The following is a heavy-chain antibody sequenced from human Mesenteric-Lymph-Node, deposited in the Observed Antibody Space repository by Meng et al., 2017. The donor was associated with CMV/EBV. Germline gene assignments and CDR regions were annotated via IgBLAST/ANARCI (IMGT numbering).Heavy chain of an antibody. CDR2: ISAYNGNT. D-gene: IGHD3-10*01. J-gene: IGHJ6*02. CDR3: ARVRIREFEDFYYSMDV. V-gene: IGHV1-18*01. CDR1: GYTFTSYG. Sequence: ASVKVSCKASGYTFTSYGISWVRQAPGQGLEWMGWISAYNGNTNYAQKLQGRVTMTTDTSTSTAYMELRSLRSDDTAVYYCARVRIREFEDFYYSMDVWGQGTTVTVSS.